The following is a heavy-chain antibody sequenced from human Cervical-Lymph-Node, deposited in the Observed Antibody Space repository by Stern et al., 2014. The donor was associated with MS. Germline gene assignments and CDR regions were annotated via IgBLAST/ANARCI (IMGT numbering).Heavy chain of an antibody. CDR2: ISGSGDTR. CDR1: GFIFARYA. V-gene: IGHV3-23*01. Sequence: EVQLLQYGGGLVQPGGSLRLSCAASGFIFARYAMSWVRQAPWRGLEWVSTISGSGDTREYADSVKGRFTIARDSSKNTLSLQMNNLRVEDTAIYYCVKDKWFDAFDIWGQGTVVTVSS. CDR3: VKDKWFDAFDI. J-gene: IGHJ3*02. D-gene: IGHD3-22*01.